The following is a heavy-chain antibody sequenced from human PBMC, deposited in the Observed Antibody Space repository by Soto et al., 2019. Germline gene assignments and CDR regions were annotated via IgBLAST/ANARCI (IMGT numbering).Heavy chain of an antibody. D-gene: IGHD6-19*01. CDR1: GDSVSSNSAA. CDR2: TYYRSKWYN. CDR3: ARGYSSGWYINYYYGMDV. J-gene: IGHJ6*02. Sequence: SQTLSLTCAISGDSVSSNSAAWNWIRQSPSRGLEWLGRTYYRSKWYNDYAVSVKSRITINPDTSKNQFSLQLNSVTPEDTAVYYCARGYSSGWYINYYYGMDVWGQGTTVTVS. V-gene: IGHV6-1*01.